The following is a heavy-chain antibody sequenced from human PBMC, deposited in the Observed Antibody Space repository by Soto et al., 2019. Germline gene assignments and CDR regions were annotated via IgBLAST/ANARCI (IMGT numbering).Heavy chain of an antibody. CDR2: IIPIFGTA. D-gene: IGHD1-26*01. CDR3: AREGRRDRYLPY. V-gene: IGHV1-69*13. J-gene: IGHJ4*02. Sequence: SVKVSCKASGGTSSSYAIIWVRQAPGQGLEWMGGIIPIFGTANYAQKFQGRVTITADESTSTAYMELSSLRSEDTAVYYCAREGRRDRYLPYWGQGTLVTVSS. CDR1: GGTSSSYA.